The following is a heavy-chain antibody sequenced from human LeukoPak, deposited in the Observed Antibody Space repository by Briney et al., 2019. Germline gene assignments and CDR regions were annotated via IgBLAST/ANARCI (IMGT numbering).Heavy chain of an antibody. CDR1: GGTFSSYA. J-gene: IGHJ4*02. CDR2: IIPIFGTA. Sequence: SVKVSRKASGGTFSSYAISWVRQAPGQGLEWMGGIIPIFGTANYAQKFQGRVTITADKSTSTAYMELSSLRSEDTAVYYCASSDGDYGINYFDYWGQGTLVTVPS. D-gene: IGHD4-17*01. CDR3: ASSDGDYGINYFDY. V-gene: IGHV1-69*06.